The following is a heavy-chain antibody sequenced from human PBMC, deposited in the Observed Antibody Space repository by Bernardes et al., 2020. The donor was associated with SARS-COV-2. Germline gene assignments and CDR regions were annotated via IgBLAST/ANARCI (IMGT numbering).Heavy chain of an antibody. CDR2: IYYSWST. J-gene: IGHJ6*02. CDR3: ARQDIGAIFGVVITPAGMDV. D-gene: IGHD3-3*01. Sequence: ETLFLTCTVSGGSISSYYWSWIRQPPGKGLEWIGYIYYSWSTNYNPSLKSRVTISVDTSKNQFSLKLSSVTAADTAVYYCARQDIGAIFGVVITPAGMDVWGQGTTVTVSS. CDR1: GGSISSYY. V-gene: IGHV4-59*08.